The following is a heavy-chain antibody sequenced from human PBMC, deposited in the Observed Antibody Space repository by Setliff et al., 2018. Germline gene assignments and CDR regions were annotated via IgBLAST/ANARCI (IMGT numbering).Heavy chain of an antibody. J-gene: IGHJ4*02. CDR3: RYWSGYYNNDY. V-gene: IGHV4-34*01. Sequence: SETLFLTCTVYGGSFSNYYWGWIRQSPGKGLEWIGEINDSGTTNYSPSLKSRVTISLDASTNQFSLKLRSVSAADTAVYYCRYWSGYYNNDYWGQGTLVTVSS. D-gene: IGHD3-3*01. CDR1: GGSFSNYY. CDR2: INDSGTT.